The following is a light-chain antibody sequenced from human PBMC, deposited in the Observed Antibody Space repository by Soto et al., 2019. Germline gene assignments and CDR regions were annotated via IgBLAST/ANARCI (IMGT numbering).Light chain of an antibody. V-gene: IGLV2-18*01. Sequence: QSAVTQPPSVSGSPGQSVTISCTGTSTDFVSYNRVSWYQQPPGTAPKLIIYEASNRPSGVPDRFSGSKSGNTASLTISGLQAADEADYYCSLYTSENTYVFGTGTKVNRP. CDR2: EAS. J-gene: IGLJ1*01. CDR3: SLYTSENTYV. CDR1: STDFVSYNR.